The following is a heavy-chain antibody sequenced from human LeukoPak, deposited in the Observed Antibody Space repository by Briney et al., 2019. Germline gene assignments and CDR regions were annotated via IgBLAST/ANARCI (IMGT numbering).Heavy chain of an antibody. Sequence: SQTLSLTCAISGDSVSSNSAAWNWIRQSLSRGLEWLGRTYYRSKWYNDYAVSVKSRITINPDTSKNQFSLQLNSVTPEDTAVYYCAIGVAARSTFFQHWGQGTLVTVSS. J-gene: IGHJ1*01. CDR1: GDSVSSNSAA. V-gene: IGHV6-1*01. CDR2: TYYRSKWYN. D-gene: IGHD6-6*01. CDR3: AIGVAARSTFFQH.